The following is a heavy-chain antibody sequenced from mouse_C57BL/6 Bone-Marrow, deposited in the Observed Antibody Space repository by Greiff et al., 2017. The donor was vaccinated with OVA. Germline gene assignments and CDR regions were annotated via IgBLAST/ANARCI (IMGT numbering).Heavy chain of an antibody. CDR3: ARRGYDYDWFAY. J-gene: IGHJ3*01. D-gene: IGHD2-4*01. Sequence: VQLQQPGAELVRPGSSVKLSCKASGYTFTSYWMHWVKQRPIQGLEWIGNIDPSDSETQYNQKFKDKATLTVDKSSSTAYMQLSSLTSEDSAVYYCARRGYDYDWFAYWGQGTLVTVSA. CDR2: IDPSDSET. V-gene: IGHV1-52*01. CDR1: GYTFTSYW.